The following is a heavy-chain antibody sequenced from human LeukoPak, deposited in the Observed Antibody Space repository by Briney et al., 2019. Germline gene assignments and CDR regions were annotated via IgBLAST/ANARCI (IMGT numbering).Heavy chain of an antibody. CDR3: ARLIAAAGTGHYYYYYYMDV. CDR1: GGSISSYY. Sequence: SETLSLTCTVSGGSISSYYWSWIRQPPGKRLEWIGYIYTSGSTNYNPSLKSRVTISVDTSKNQFSLKLSSVTAADTAVYYCARLIAAAGTGHYYYYYYMDVWGKGTTVTVSS. CDR2: IYTSGST. D-gene: IGHD6-13*01. J-gene: IGHJ6*03. V-gene: IGHV4-4*09.